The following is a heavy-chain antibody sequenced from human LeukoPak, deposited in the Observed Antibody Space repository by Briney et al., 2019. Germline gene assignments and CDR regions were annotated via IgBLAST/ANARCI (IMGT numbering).Heavy chain of an antibody. D-gene: IGHD2-21*02. CDR2: IIPIFGTA. CDR1: GGTFSSYA. J-gene: IGHJ4*02. V-gene: IGHV1-69*13. Sequence: GASVKVSCTASGGTFSSYAISWVRQAPGQGLEWMGGIIPIFGTANYAQKFQGRVTITADESTSTAYMELSSLRSEDTAIYYCARTDCTQSFDYWGQGTLVTVSS. CDR3: ARTDCTQSFDY.